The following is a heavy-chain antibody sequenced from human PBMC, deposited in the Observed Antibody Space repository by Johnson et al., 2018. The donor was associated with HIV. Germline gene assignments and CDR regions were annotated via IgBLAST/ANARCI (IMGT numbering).Heavy chain of an antibody. D-gene: IGHD3-22*01. CDR3: ARVGDRAMIVGGTDAFDI. CDR1: GFTFSSYA. V-gene: IGHV3-20*04. J-gene: IGHJ3*02. CDR2: IIWNGGST. Sequence: VQLVESGGGVVQPGRSLRLSCAASGFTFSSYAMHWVRQAPGKGLEWVSGIIWNGGSTGYADSVKGRFTISRDNAKNSLYLQMNSLRAEDTALYYCARVGDRAMIVGGTDAFDIWGQGTMVTVSS.